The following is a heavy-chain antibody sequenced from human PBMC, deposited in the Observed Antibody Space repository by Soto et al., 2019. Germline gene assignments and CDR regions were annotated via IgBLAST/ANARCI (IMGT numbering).Heavy chain of an antibody. D-gene: IGHD4-17*01. CDR2: IYWDDDE. V-gene: IGHV2-5*02. CDR1: GFSFTTVGVG. J-gene: IGHJ4*02. Sequence: QITLKESGLTLVKPTQTLTLTCPSPGFSFTTVGVGWGWICHPPGKALEWLALIYWDDDERYSPSRQSRLTITKDTSKNQVILTMTNMDPVDTATYYCAHMTTVTTFDYWGQGTLVTVSS. CDR3: AHMTTVTTFDY.